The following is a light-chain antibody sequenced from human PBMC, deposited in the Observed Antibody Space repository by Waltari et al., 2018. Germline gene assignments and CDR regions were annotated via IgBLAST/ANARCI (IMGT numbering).Light chain of an antibody. CDR3: MQGTHWPPYT. V-gene: IGKV2-30*01. Sequence: DVVMPQSPLSLPVTLGQPASISCRSSQSLVYSDGNTYLNWFQQRPGQPPRRLIYNVSNRDSGVPDRFSGSGSGTDFTLKISRVEAEDVGVYYCMQGTHWPPYTFGQGTKLEIK. CDR2: NVS. CDR1: QSLVYSDGNTY. J-gene: IGKJ2*01.